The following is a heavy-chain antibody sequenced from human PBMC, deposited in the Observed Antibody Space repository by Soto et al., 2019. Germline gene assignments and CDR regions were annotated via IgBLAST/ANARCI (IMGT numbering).Heavy chain of an antibody. D-gene: IGHD3-16*02. V-gene: IGHV1-46*01. CDR2: INPGGGST. Sequence: ASVKVSCKASGYTFTSYYMHWVRQAPGQGLEWMGIINPGGGSTSYAQKFQGRVTMTRDTSTSTVYMELSSLRSEDTAVYYCARDFDDGTPYSYVWGSYRYTRLDYWGQGTLVTVS. J-gene: IGHJ4*02. CDR3: ARDFDDGTPYSYVWGSYRYTRLDY. CDR1: GYTFTSYY.